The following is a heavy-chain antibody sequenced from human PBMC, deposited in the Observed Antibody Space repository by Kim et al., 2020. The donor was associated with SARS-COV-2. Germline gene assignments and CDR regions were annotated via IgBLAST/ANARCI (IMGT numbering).Heavy chain of an antibody. CDR2: IKQDGSEK. CDR3: ARDRGYYGSGSYLWFDP. J-gene: IGHJ5*02. D-gene: IGHD3-10*01. CDR1: GFTFSSYW. V-gene: IGHV3-7*01. Sequence: GGSLRLSCAASGFTFSSYWMSWVRQAPGKGLEWVANIKQDGSEKYYVDSVKGRYTISSDNAKNSLYLQMNSLRAEDTAVYYCARDRGYYGSGSYLWFDPWGQGTPVTASS.